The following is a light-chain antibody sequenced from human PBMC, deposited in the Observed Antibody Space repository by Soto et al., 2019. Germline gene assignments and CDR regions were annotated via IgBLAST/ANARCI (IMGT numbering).Light chain of an antibody. Sequence: SYELTQPPSVSVAPGKTARITCGGNNIGRKSVHWYQQKPGQAPVLVIYYDSDRPSGIPERFSGSNSGNTATLTISRVEAGDEADYYCQVWDSSSDHPYVVFGGGTQLTGL. CDR3: QVWDSSSDHPYVV. V-gene: IGLV3-21*04. CDR1: NIGRKS. J-gene: IGLJ2*01. CDR2: YDS.